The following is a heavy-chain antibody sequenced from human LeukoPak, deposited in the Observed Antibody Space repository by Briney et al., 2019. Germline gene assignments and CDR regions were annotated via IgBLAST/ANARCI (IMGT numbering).Heavy chain of an antibody. CDR3: ARGLWFGDENPPYFDY. D-gene: IGHD3-10*01. CDR1: GGSISSSNYY. CDR2: IYTSEST. J-gene: IGHJ4*02. Sequence: PSETLSLTCSVSGGSISSSNYYWSWIRQPAGKGLEWIGRIYTSESTNYNPSLKSRVTISVVTSRNQFSLKLSSVTAADTAVYYCARGLWFGDENPPYFDYWGQGILVTVSS. V-gene: IGHV4-61*02.